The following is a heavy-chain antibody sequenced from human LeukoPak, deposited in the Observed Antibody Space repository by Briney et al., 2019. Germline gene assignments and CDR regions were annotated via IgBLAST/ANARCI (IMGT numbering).Heavy chain of an antibody. J-gene: IGHJ6*03. V-gene: IGHV3-15*01. CDR3: TTDLYSGSYMTYYMDV. CDR1: GFTFSNAW. Sequence: PGGSLRLSCAASGFTFSNAWMSWVRQAPGKGLEWVGRIKSKTDGGTTDYAAPVKGRFTISRDDSKNTLYLQMNSLKTEDTAVYYCTTDLYSGSYMTYYMDVWGKGTTVTVSS. D-gene: IGHD1-26*01. CDR2: IKSKTDGGTT.